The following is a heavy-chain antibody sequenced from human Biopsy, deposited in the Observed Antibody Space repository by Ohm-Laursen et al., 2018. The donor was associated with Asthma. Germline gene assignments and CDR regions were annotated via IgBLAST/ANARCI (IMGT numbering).Heavy chain of an antibody. J-gene: IGHJ4*02. D-gene: IGHD1-7*01. CDR2: ISFDGSNK. CDR1: GFSFSNYG. Sequence: SLGLSRSASGFSFSNYGMHWVRQAPGKGLDWVAVISFDGSNKNYTDSVKGRFTISRDNSRNTLHLQMNSLRAEDTAVYYCAKDVFPGWELRRGPDYWGQGTLVTVSS. CDR3: AKDVFPGWELRRGPDY. V-gene: IGHV3-30*18.